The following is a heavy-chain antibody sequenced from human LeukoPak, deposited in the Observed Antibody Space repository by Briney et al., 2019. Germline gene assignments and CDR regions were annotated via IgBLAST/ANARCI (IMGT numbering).Heavy chain of an antibody. V-gene: IGHV3-7*01. CDR3: FSADYGY. D-gene: IGHD4-17*01. J-gene: IGHJ4*02. CDR1: EFIFNNYW. CDR2: IKQDGSEK. Sequence: PGGSLRLSCVVSEFIFNNYWMNWVRQAPGKGLEWVANIKQDGSEKYYADSVKGRFTISRDNATNSLYLQMNSLREEDTAVYFCFSADYGYWGQGTLVTVSS.